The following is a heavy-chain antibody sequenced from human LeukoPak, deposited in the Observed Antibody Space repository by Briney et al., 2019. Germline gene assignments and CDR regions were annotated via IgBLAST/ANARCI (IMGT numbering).Heavy chain of an antibody. CDR2: IYYSGST. D-gene: IGHD3-10*01. CDR1: GGSISSYY. CDR3: ARAYAGAFDI. Sequence: PSETLSLTCTVSGGSISSYYWSRIRQPPGKGLEWIGYIYYSGSTNYNPSLKSRVTISVDTSKNQFSLKLSSVTAADTAVYYCARAYAGAFDIWGQGTMVTVSS. J-gene: IGHJ3*02. V-gene: IGHV4-59*01.